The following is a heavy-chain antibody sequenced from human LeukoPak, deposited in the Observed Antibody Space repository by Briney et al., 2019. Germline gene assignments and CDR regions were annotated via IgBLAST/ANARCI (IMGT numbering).Heavy chain of an antibody. CDR2: IGSDNKP. CDR1: GFTFSAYA. J-gene: IGHJ4*02. Sequence: GGSLRLSCEASGFTFSAYAMTWVRQAPGKGLEWVSSIGSDNKPHYSESVKGRFTVSRDNAKNTLYLQMNSLRGEDTAVYYCARGLDGSGSYYDSPLDYWGQGNLVTVSS. D-gene: IGHD3-10*01. CDR3: ARGLDGSGSYYDSPLDY. V-gene: IGHV3-69-1*01.